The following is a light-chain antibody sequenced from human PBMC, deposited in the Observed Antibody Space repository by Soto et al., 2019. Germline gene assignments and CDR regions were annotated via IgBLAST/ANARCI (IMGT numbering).Light chain of an antibody. CDR3: QQANSFPYT. Sequence: DIQMTQSPSSVYASVGDRVTITCRASQGVSSGLAWYQQKPGKAPKLLIYAASNLLSGVPSRISGSGSGTDFTLSISSLQPEDSATYYCQQANSFPYTFGQGSKLEI. CDR2: AAS. V-gene: IGKV1-12*01. J-gene: IGKJ2*01. CDR1: QGVSSG.